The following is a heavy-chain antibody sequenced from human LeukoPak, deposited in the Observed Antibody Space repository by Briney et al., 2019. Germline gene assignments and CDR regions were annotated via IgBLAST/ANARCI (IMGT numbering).Heavy chain of an antibody. CDR2: ISSSSRYI. J-gene: IGHJ3*02. D-gene: IGHD3-9*01. CDR3: ATDILTGPDAFDI. Sequence: GGSLRLSCAASGFTFSSYSMNWVRQAPGKWLEWVSSISSSSRYIYYADSVKGRFTISRDNAKNSLYLQMNSLRAEDTAVYYCATDILTGPDAFDIWGQGTMVTVSS. CDR1: GFTFSSYS. V-gene: IGHV3-21*01.